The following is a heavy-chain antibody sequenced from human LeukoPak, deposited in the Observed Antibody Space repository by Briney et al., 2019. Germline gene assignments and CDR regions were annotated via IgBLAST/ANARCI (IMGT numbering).Heavy chain of an antibody. Sequence: SETLSLTCTVSGGSISSTSYYWGWLRQPPGKGLEWIGSINYSGSTNYNPSLKSRVTISVDTSKNQFSLKLSSVTAADTAVYYCAGQDIVVVPAAPGFDYWGQGTLVTVSS. D-gene: IGHD2-2*01. CDR3: AGQDIVVVPAAPGFDY. V-gene: IGHV4-39*07. CDR2: INYSGST. CDR1: GGSISSTSYY. J-gene: IGHJ4*02.